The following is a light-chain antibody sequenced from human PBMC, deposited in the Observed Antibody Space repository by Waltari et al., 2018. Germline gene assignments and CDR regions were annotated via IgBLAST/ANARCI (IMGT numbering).Light chain of an antibody. Sequence: QLVLTQSPSASASLGASVKLTCTLSSGHSSNVIAWHQQHPQKGPRYLMKVNSDGSHSKGDEIPDRFSGSSSGAERYLTISSLQSGDEADYYCQTGGHGTWVFGGGTKLTVL. CDR3: QTGGHGTWV. CDR2: VNSDGSH. J-gene: IGLJ3*02. CDR1: SGHSSNV. V-gene: IGLV4-69*02.